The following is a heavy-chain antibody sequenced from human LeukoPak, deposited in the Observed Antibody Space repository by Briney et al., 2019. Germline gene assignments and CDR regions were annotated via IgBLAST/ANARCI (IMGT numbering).Heavy chain of an antibody. CDR2: ITSGHST. CDR1: RFTFSNYA. D-gene: IGHD2-2*01. V-gene: IGHV3-23*01. Sequence: GGSLRLSCAASRFTFSNYAMSWVRQAAGKGLEWVSGITSGHSTFYSDSVKGRFTISRDNSKNTVYMQMNSLRAEDTAAYYCAKDYPECTGTTCSGEAFFDYWGQGTLVTVSS. J-gene: IGHJ4*02. CDR3: AKDYPECTGTTCSGEAFFDY.